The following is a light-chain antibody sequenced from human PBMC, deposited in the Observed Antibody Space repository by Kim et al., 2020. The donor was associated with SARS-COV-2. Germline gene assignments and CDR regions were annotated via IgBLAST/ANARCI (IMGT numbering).Light chain of an antibody. CDR2: GAS. J-gene: IGKJ2*01. CDR1: QSVSRSY. Sequence: LSPVERATLSCRASQSVSRSYLAWYQQKPGQAPRLLIYGASSRATGIPDRFSGSGSGTDFTLTISRLEPEDFAVYYCQQYGSSPYTFGQGTKLEI. CDR3: QQYGSSPYT. V-gene: IGKV3-20*01.